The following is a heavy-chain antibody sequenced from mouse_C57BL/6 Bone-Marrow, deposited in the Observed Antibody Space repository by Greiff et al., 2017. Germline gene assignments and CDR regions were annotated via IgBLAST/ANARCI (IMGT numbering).Heavy chain of an antibody. D-gene: IGHD3-1*01. Sequence: VKLQESGAELARPGASVTLSCKASGYTFTSYGISWVKQRTGQGLEWIGEIYPRSGSPNYNEQFKGTATLTADHSYRTAYMELSSLTSEYTAIYFGARSKSGTYSLGYGGQGTTLTVSS. CDR3: ARSKSGTYSLGY. CDR1: GYTFTSYG. J-gene: IGHJ2*01. V-gene: IGHV1-81*01. CDR2: IYPRSGSP.